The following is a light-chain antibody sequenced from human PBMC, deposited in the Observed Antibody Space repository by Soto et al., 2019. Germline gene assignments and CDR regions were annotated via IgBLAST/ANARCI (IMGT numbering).Light chain of an antibody. CDR2: GAS. J-gene: IGKJ5*01. Sequence: EIVMTHSPATLSVSPWEGAALSCRASQSVSSNLVWYQQKPGQAPRLLIYGASTRATGIPARFSGSGSGTDFTLTISSLQPEDFAVYYCQQYGSSINFGQGTRLEIK. V-gene: IGKV3-15*01. CDR1: QSVSSN. CDR3: QQYGSSIN.